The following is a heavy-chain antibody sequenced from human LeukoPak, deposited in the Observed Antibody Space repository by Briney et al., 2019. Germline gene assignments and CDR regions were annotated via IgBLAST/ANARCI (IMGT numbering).Heavy chain of an antibody. CDR1: SGSMSSSYYY. CDR2: IYYSGST. J-gene: IGHJ4*02. V-gene: IGHV4-39*01. CDR3: ARSYCSSVSCRSVGYVDC. D-gene: IGHD2-2*01. Sequence: PSETLSLTCTVSSGSMSSSYYYWGWIRQPPGKGLEWIGSIYYSGSTYYNPSLKSRVAFSVDTSNNQFSLKLSSVTAADTAVYYCARSYCSSVSCRSVGYVDCWGQGTLVTVSS.